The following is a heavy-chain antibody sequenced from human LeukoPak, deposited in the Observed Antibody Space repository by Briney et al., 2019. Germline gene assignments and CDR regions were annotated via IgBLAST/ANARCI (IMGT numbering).Heavy chain of an antibody. D-gene: IGHD4-23*01. V-gene: IGHV1-69*13. CDR1: GGTFRRYA. CDR2: VIPIFCTA. Sequence: SVNVSCKASGGTFRRYAILWVHQAPRQGVEWMEGVIPIFCTANYPHQPQGRVTITARESTSPAYMEVSSLDSEDTAWYYCAVDYGGNSGGGFYFDYWGQGTLVTVSS. CDR3: AVDYGGNSGGGFYFDY. J-gene: IGHJ4*02.